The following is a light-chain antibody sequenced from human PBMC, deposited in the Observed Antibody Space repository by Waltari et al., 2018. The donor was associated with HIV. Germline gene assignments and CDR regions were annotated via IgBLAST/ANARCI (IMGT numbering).Light chain of an antibody. CDR3: GTWDSSLSAWV. Sequence: QSVLTQPPSVSAAPGQKVTISCSGSRSNIGNNSVSLYTQLRGTPPKLLIDDNNKRPSGIPYRFSGSKSGTSATLSITGLQTGDEADYYCGTWDSSLSAWVFGGGTKLTVL. V-gene: IGLV1-51*01. J-gene: IGLJ3*02. CDR1: RSNIGNNS. CDR2: DNN.